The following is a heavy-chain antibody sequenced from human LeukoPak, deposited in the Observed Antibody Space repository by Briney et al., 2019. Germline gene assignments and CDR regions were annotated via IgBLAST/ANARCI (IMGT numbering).Heavy chain of an antibody. D-gene: IGHD1-1*01. J-gene: IGHJ4*02. CDR2: ISGSGGST. CDR1: GFTFSGYG. CDR3: AKGDGTISDY. Sequence: GGTLRLSCAASGFTFSGYGMSWVRQAPGKGLEWVSAISGSGGSTYYADSVKGRFTISRDNSKNTLYLQMNSLRAEDAAVYYCAKGDGTISDYWGQGTLVTVSS. V-gene: IGHV3-23*01.